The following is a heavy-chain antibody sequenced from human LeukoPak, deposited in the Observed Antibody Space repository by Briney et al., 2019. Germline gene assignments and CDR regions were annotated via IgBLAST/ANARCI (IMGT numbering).Heavy chain of an antibody. Sequence: HAGGSLRLSCAASGFTFSDHYMDWVRQAPGKGLEWVGRIRNKANSYTTEYAASVKGRFTISRDDSKNSLYLQMNSLKCEDTAVYYCARSLRYFPPGGWYYFDYWGQGTLVTVSS. CDR2: IRNKANSYTT. V-gene: IGHV3-72*01. CDR3: ARSLRYFPPGGWYYFDY. CDR1: GFTFSDHY. J-gene: IGHJ4*02. D-gene: IGHD3-9*01.